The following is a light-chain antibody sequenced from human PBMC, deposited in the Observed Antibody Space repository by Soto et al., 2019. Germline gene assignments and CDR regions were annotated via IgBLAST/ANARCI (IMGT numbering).Light chain of an antibody. CDR2: AAS. J-gene: IGKJ3*01. Sequence: DIQMTQSPSSLSASVGDRVTITCRASQSISTYLNWYQQKPGKAPKLLIYAASSLQSGVPSRFSGSGSGTDFILTISNLQPEDFAAYYCQQSYSTPRTFGPGTKVAIK. CDR1: QSISTY. V-gene: IGKV1-39*01. CDR3: QQSYSTPRT.